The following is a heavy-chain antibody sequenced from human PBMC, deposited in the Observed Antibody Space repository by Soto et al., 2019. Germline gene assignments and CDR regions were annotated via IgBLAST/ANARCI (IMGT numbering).Heavy chain of an antibody. J-gene: IGHJ4*02. CDR2: IYPGDSDT. Sequence: GESLKISCKGSGYSFTSYWIGWVRQMPGKGLEWMGIIYPGDSDTRYSPSFQGQVTISADKSISTAYLQWSSLKASDTAMYYCARYHPYDSSGYYFESFSDYWGQGTLVTVSS. V-gene: IGHV5-51*01. D-gene: IGHD3-22*01. CDR1: GYSFTSYW. CDR3: ARYHPYDSSGYYFESFSDY.